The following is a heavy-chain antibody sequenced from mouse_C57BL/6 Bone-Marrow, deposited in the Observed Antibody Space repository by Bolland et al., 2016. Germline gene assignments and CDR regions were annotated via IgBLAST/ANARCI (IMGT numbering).Heavy chain of an antibody. D-gene: IGHD2-1*01. CDR3: ARERNGNCPLFAY. V-gene: IGHV1-53*01. J-gene: IGHJ3*01. Sequence: NYNEKFKSKATLTVDTSSSTAYMQLSSLTSEDSAVYYCARERNGNCPLFAYWGQGTLV.